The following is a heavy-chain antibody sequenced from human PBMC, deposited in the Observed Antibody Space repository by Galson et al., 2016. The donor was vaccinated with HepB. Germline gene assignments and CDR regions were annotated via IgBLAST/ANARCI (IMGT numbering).Heavy chain of an antibody. CDR2: IYYSGGT. V-gene: IGHV4-39*01. CDR3: ARQFDSSGYYYFNYFDC. Sequence: SETLSLTCIVSGGSIRSSSYYWGWIRQPPGKGLELIGSIYYSGGTYYNPSLKSRVTISVDTSKNQFSLRLSSVTAADTAVYYCARQFDSSGYYYFNYFDCWGQGTLVTVSS. CDR1: GGSIRSSSYY. D-gene: IGHD3-22*01. J-gene: IGHJ4*02.